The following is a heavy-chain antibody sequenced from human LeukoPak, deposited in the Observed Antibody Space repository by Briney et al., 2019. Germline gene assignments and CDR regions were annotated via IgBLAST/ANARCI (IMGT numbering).Heavy chain of an antibody. Sequence: PGRSLRLSCAAYGFTFGSYAMHWVRQVPGKGLEWVAVILYDGSNKYYADSVKGRLIISRDNSKNTLYLHMNSLRAADTAVYYCARDRQWLASNYFDYWGQGTLVTVSS. CDR2: ILYDGSNK. V-gene: IGHV3-30-3*01. CDR3: ARDRQWLASNYFDY. CDR1: GFTFGSYA. J-gene: IGHJ4*02. D-gene: IGHD6-19*01.